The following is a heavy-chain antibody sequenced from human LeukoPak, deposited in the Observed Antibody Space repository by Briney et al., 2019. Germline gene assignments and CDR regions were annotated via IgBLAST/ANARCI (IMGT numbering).Heavy chain of an antibody. V-gene: IGHV1-46*01. Sequence: GASVKVSCKASGYTFTSYYMHWVRQAPGQGLEWMGIINPSGGSTSYAQKFQGRVTMTRNTSISTAYMELSSLRSEDTAVYYCARGYEKGIQLFSYYYYMDVWGKGTTVTISS. CDR3: ARGYEKGIQLFSYYYYMDV. J-gene: IGHJ6*03. CDR2: INPSGGST. CDR1: GYTFTSYY. D-gene: IGHD5-18*01.